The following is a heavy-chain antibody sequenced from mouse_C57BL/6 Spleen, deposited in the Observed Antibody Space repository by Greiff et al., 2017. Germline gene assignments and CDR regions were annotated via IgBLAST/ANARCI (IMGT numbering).Heavy chain of an antibody. J-gene: IGHJ2*01. Sequence: QVQLQQPGAELVRPGSSVKLSCKASGYTFTSYWMHWVKQRPIQGLEWIGNIDPYDSETHYNQKFKDKATLTVDKSSRTAYMQLSSLTSEDSAVYYCARWRSTPGFDYWGQGTTLTVSS. CDR1: GYTFTSYW. CDR3: ARWRSTPGFDY. CDR2: IDPYDSET. V-gene: IGHV1-52*01. D-gene: IGHD2-1*01.